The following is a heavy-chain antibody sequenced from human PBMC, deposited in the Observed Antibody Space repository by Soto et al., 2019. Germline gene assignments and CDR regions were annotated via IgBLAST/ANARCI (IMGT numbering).Heavy chain of an antibody. CDR1: GGSISSYY. CDR3: ASMIAVAGMGHGYFDL. J-gene: IGHJ2*01. Sequence: VQLQESGPGLVKPSETLSLTCTVSGGSISSYYWSWIRQPPGKGLEWIGYIYYSGSTNYNPSLKSRVTISVDTSKDQFSLKLSSVTAADTAVYYCASMIAVAGMGHGYFDLWGRGTLVTVSS. V-gene: IGHV4-59*01. CDR2: IYYSGST. D-gene: IGHD6-19*01.